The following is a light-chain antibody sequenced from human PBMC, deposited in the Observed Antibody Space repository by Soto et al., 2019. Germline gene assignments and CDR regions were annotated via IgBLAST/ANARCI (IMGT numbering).Light chain of an antibody. V-gene: IGKV1-27*01. J-gene: IGKJ4*01. CDR2: AAS. CDR1: QGIRND. Sequence: IQMTQSPSSLSASVGDRFTITCRASQGIRNDLGWYQQKPGKAPKLLIYAASTLQAGVPSRFSGSGSGTDFTLTISSLQPEDVAAYYCQKYNSAPLTFGGGTKVDI. CDR3: QKYNSAPLT.